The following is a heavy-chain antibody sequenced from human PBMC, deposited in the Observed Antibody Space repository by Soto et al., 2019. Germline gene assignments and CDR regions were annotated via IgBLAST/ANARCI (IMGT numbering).Heavy chain of an antibody. V-gene: IGHV1-69*13. CDR1: GGTFSSYA. J-gene: IGHJ5*02. CDR3: ARDRVAGIAAAGTWLNRCFDP. D-gene: IGHD6-13*01. Sequence: ASVKVSCKASGGTFSSYAISWVRQAPGQGLEWMGGIIPIFGTANYAQKFQGRVTITADESTSTAYMELSSLRSEDTAVYYCARDRVAGIAAAGTWLNRCFDPWGQGTLVTVSS. CDR2: IIPIFGTA.